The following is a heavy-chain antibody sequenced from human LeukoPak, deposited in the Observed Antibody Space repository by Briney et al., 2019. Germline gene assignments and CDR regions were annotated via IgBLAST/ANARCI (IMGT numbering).Heavy chain of an antibody. D-gene: IGHD3-16*01. CDR1: GFTFSNYW. J-gene: IGHJ4*02. Sequence: GGSLRLSCAASGFTFSNYWMHWVRQAPGKGLAWVSRNNLDGSITNYADSVKGRFTISRDNAKNTLYLQMNSLRVEDTALYYCARDLRGTRDYWGQGNLVTVSS. V-gene: IGHV3-74*01. CDR3: ARDLRGTRDY. CDR2: NNLDGSIT.